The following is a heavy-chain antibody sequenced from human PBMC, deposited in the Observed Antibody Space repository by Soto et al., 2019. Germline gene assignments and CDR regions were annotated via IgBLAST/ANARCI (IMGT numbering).Heavy chain of an antibody. D-gene: IGHD6-6*01. CDR3: ARIHSSSSSDMDV. Sequence: PSQTLSLTCAISVDSVSSNIAAWNWIRQSPSRGLEWLGRTYYRSKWYYGCAVSVKSRITIKPETSKNQFSLQVNSVTPVDTAVYYCARIHSSSSSDMDVWGQGTAVTVSS. V-gene: IGHV6-1*01. J-gene: IGHJ6*02. CDR1: VDSVSSNIAA. CDR2: TYYRSKWYY.